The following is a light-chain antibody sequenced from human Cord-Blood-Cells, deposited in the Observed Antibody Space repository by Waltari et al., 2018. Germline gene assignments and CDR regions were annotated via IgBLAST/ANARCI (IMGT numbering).Light chain of an antibody. J-gene: IGKJ1*01. V-gene: IGKV1-5*01. CDR3: QQYNSYWT. CDR2: DAS. CDR1: QSFSSW. Sequence: DIQMTQSTSTLSASVGERVTTPCRASQSFSSWLAWDQPKPGKAPKLLSYDASSLESGVPPRFSGSGSGTEFTLTISSLQPDDCATYCCQQYNSYWTFGEGTKVEI.